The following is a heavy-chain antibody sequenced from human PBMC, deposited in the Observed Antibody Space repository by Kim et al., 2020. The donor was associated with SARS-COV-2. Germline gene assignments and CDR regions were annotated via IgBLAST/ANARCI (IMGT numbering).Heavy chain of an antibody. CDR2: ST. CDR3: ARGNYYGMDV. J-gene: IGHJ6*02. Sequence: STSYADSVKGRFTISRDNAKNTLYLQMNRLRAEDTAVYYCARGNYYGMDVWAKGPRSPSP. V-gene: IGHV3-74*01.